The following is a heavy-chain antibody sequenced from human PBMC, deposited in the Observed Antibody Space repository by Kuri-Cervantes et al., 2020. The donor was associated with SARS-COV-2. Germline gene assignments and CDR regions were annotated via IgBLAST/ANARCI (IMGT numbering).Heavy chain of an antibody. Sequence: SVKVSCKASGGTFSSYAISWVRQAPGQGLEWMGGIIPVFGTANYAQKFQGRVTITADKSTSTAYMELSSLRSEGTAVYYCAREAPGGPMGGFHDAFDIWGQGTMVTVSS. J-gene: IGHJ3*02. V-gene: IGHV1-69*06. D-gene: IGHD3-10*01. CDR2: IIPVFGTA. CDR1: GGTFSSYA. CDR3: AREAPGGPMGGFHDAFDI.